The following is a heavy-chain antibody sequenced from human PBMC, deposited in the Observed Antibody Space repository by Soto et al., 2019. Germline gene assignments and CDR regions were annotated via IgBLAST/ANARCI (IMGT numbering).Heavy chain of an antibody. CDR1: GGSISSGDYY. CDR2: IDYSGST. CDR3: ARDYSGYGLDY. D-gene: IGHD5-12*01. J-gene: IGHJ4*02. Sequence: SETLSLTCTDSGGSISSGDYYWSWIRQPPGKGLEWIGYIDYSGSTYYNPSLKSRVTISVDTSKNQFSLKLSSVTAADTAVYYCARDYSGYGLDYWGQGTLVTVSS. V-gene: IGHV4-30-4*01.